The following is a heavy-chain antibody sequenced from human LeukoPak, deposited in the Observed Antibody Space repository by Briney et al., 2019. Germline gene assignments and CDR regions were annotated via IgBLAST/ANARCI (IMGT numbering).Heavy chain of an antibody. CDR3: AKDLVGYCTGGVCPYFDY. Sequence: GRSLRLSCAASGFTFSSYAMSWVRQAPGKGLEWVSAISGSGGSTYYADSVKGRFTISRDNSKNTLYLQMNSLRAEDTAVYYCAKDLVGYCTGGVCPYFDYWGQGTLVTVSS. D-gene: IGHD2-8*02. CDR2: ISGSGGST. J-gene: IGHJ4*02. V-gene: IGHV3-23*01. CDR1: GFTFSSYA.